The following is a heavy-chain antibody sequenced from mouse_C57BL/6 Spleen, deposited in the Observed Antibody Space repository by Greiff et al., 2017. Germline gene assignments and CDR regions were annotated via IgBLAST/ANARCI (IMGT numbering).Heavy chain of an antibody. Sequence: QVQLKQPGAELVKPGASVKLSCKASGYTFTSYWMQWVKQRPGQGLEWIGEIDPSDSYPNYNQKFKGKATLTVDTSSSTAYMQLSSLTSEDSAVYYCARLGGYDGFAYWGQGTLVTVSA. CDR3: ARLGGYDGFAY. D-gene: IGHD2-2*01. CDR2: IDPSDSYP. CDR1: GYTFTSYW. J-gene: IGHJ3*01. V-gene: IGHV1-50*01.